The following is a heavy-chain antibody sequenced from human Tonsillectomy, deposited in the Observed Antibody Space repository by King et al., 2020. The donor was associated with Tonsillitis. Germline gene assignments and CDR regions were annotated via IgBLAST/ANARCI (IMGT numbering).Heavy chain of an antibody. CDR3: ATLHGERGC. V-gene: IGHV4-34*01. Sequence: VQLQQWGAGLLKPSETLSLTCAVCGGSFSGYYWSWIRQPPGKGLEWIAEINHSGSTNYNPSLKSRVTISVDTSKNQFSLKVSSVTAADTAVYYGATLHGERGCWGQGTLVTVSS. J-gene: IGHJ4*02. CDR1: GGSFSGYY. CDR2: INHSGST. D-gene: IGHD4-17*01.